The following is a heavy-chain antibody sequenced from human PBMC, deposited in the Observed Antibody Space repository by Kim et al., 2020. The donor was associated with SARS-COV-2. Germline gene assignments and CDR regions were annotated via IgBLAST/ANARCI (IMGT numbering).Heavy chain of an antibody. J-gene: IGHJ4*02. V-gene: IGHV3-21*01. CDR2: ISSASSYI. Sequence: GGSLRLSCAASGFTFSSYDMNWVRQAPGKGLEWVSSISSASSYIYYADSVKGRFTISRDNAKNSLYLQMNSLRAEDTAVYYCARELGSSGWVDNWGQGTLVTVSS. CDR1: GFTFSSYD. CDR3: ARELGSSGWVDN. D-gene: IGHD6-19*01.